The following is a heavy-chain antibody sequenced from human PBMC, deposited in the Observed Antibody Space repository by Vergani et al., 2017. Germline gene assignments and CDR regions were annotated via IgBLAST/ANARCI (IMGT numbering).Heavy chain of an antibody. CDR2: IYYSGST. D-gene: IGHD2-2*03. J-gene: IGHJ6*02. CDR3: ARVDGEDGMDV. Sequence: QLQESDSRLVNPSQTLSLTCTLSGDAISRDTYSWNWVRQPPGKGLEWIGYIYYSGSTNYNPSLKSRVTISVDTSKNQFSLKLSSVTAADTAVYYCARVDGEDGMDVWGQGTTVTVSS. V-gene: IGHV4-61*01. CDR1: GDAISRDTYS.